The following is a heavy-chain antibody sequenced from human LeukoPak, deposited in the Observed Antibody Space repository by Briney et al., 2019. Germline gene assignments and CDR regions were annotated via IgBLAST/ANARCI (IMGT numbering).Heavy chain of an antibody. CDR2: ISSNGGST. CDR1: GFTFSSYA. Sequence: TGGSLRLSCAASGFTFSSYAMHWVRQAPGKGLEYVSAISSNGGSTYYANSVKGRFTISRDNSKNTLYLQMGSLRAEDMAVYYCARVGTTVTTPPDYWGQGTLVTVSS. D-gene: IGHD4-17*01. V-gene: IGHV3-64*01. J-gene: IGHJ4*02. CDR3: ARVGTTVTTPPDY.